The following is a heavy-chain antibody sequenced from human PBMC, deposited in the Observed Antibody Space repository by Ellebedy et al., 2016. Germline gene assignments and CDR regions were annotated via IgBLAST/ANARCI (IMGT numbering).Heavy chain of an antibody. Sequence: GESLKISXAASGFTFSSYAMHWVRQAPGKGLEWVAVISYDGSNKYYADSVKGRFTISRDNSKNTLYLQMNSLRAEDTAVYYCARDCHTMVRGVYGMDVWGQGTTVTVSS. CDR3: ARDCHTMVRGVYGMDV. CDR2: ISYDGSNK. CDR1: GFTFSSYA. J-gene: IGHJ6*02. D-gene: IGHD3-10*01. V-gene: IGHV3-30-3*01.